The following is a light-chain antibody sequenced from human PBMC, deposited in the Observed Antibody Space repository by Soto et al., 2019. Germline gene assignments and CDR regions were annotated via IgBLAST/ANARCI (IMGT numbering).Light chain of an antibody. CDR3: QQRSNWPPFT. Sequence: EIVLTQSPATLSLSPGERATLSCRASQSISSYLAWYQQKPGQAPRLLLYDVSNRAPGIPARFSGSGSGTDFTLTISSLEPEDFAVYYCQQRSNWPPFTFGPGT. CDR1: QSISSY. V-gene: IGKV3-11*01. CDR2: DVS. J-gene: IGKJ3*01.